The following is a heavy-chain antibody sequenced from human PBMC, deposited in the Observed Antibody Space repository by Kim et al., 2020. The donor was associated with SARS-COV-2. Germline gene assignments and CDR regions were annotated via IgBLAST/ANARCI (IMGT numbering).Heavy chain of an antibody. V-gene: IGHV4-34*01. D-gene: IGHD2-21*02. Sequence: SETLSLTCAVYGGSFSGYYWSWIRQPPGKGLEWIGEINHSGSTNYNPSLKSRVTISVDTSKNQFSLKLSSVTAADTAVYYCARGPTHCGGDCYPLVDYYYGMDVWGQGTTVTVSS. J-gene: IGHJ6*02. CDR1: GGSFSGYY. CDR2: INHSGST. CDR3: ARGPTHCGGDCYPLVDYYYGMDV.